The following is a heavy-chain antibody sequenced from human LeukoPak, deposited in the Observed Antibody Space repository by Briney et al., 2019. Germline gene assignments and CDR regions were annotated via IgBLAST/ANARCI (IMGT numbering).Heavy chain of an antibody. V-gene: IGHV4-39*01. CDR2: IYYSGSA. Sequence: SETLSLTCKVSGGPINSTSYYWAWIRQPPGKGLEWIGSIYYSGSAYYNPSLKSRVTISGDTSENQFSLELSSVTAADTAVYYCARQSSGYYDYYYYGMDVWGQGTTVTVSS. CDR3: ARQSSGYYDYYYYGMDV. D-gene: IGHD3-22*01. J-gene: IGHJ6*02. CDR1: GGPINSTSYY.